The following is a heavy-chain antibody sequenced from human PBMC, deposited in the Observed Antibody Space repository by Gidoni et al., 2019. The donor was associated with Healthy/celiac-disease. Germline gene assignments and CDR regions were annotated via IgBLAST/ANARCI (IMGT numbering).Heavy chain of an antibody. CDR1: GGSISSSSYY. J-gene: IGHJ4*02. CDR3: ARQIAVFDY. CDR2: IYYSGST. Sequence: QLQLQESGPGLVKPSEPLSLTCTVSGGSISSSSYYLVWIRQPPWKGLEWIGSIYYSGSTYYNPSLKSRVTISVDTSKNQFSLKLSSVTAADTAVYYCARQIAVFDYWGQGTLVTVSS. V-gene: IGHV4-39*01. D-gene: IGHD6-19*01.